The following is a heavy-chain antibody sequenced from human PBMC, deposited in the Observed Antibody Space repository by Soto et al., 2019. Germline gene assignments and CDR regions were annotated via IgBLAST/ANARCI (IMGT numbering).Heavy chain of an antibody. J-gene: IGHJ4*02. CDR2: IKQDGSEK. CDR1: GFTFSSYW. CDR3: ARVVAYSSSSPLGY. D-gene: IGHD6-6*01. V-gene: IGHV3-7*05. Sequence: EVQLVESGGGLVQPGGSLRLSCAASGFTFSSYWMSWVRQAPGKGLEWVANIKQDGSEKYYVDSVKGRVTISRDNAKNSLYLQMNSLRAEDTAVYYCARVVAYSSSSPLGYWGQGTLVTVSS.